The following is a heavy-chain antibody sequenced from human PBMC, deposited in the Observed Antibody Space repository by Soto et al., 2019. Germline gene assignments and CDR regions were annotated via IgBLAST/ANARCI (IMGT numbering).Heavy chain of an antibody. CDR1: VGSISSYY. D-gene: IGHD4-17*01. Sequence: SETLSLTCTVSVGSISSYYWTLIRQPAGKGLDCIWRIYSSGNTNYNPSLRSRVSLSIYTSKNQFSLKLNSVTAAETAVYYCARDRYDYGDYVEGFEYWGQGTMVTVSS. V-gene: IGHV4-4*07. CDR2: IYSSGNT. J-gene: IGHJ4*02. CDR3: ARDRYDYGDYVEGFEY.